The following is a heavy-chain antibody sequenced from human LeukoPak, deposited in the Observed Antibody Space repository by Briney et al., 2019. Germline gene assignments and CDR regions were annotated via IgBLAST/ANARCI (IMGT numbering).Heavy chain of an antibody. CDR1: GYTFTGYY. Sequence: ASVTVSCKASGYTFTGYYMHWVRQAPGQGLEWMGWINPNSGGTNYAQKFQGRVTMTRDTSINTAYMELSRLRSVDPAVHYRARVLGLDNGSYPPLDYFDYWGEGTLVTVSS. CDR2: INPNSGGT. D-gene: IGHD1-26*01. CDR3: ARVLGLDNGSYPPLDYFDY. V-gene: IGHV1-2*02. J-gene: IGHJ4*02.